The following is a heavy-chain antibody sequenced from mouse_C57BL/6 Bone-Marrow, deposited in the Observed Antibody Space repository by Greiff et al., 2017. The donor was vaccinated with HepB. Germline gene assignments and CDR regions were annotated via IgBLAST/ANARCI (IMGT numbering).Heavy chain of an antibody. CDR2: INPSDSDT. D-gene: IGHD4-1*01. Sequence: QVQLQQPGAELVKPGASVKVSCKASGYTFTSYWMHWVKQRPGQGLEWIGRINPSDSDTNYNQKFKGKATLTVDKSSSTAYMQLSSLTSEDSAVYYCAIPVWDGGYFDYWGQGTTLTVSS. CDR3: AIPVWDGGYFDY. J-gene: IGHJ2*01. V-gene: IGHV1-74*01. CDR1: GYTFTSYW.